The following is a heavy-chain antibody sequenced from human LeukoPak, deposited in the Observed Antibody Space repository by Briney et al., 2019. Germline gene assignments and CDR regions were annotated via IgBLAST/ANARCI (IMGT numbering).Heavy chain of an antibody. Sequence: GGSLRLSCVASGFTFSSYWMHLVRQDPGKGLVWVSRINSDGSSTSYAGSVKGRFTISRDNAKNTLYLQMNSLRGEDTAVYYCARGWYGDSWGQGTLVTVSS. D-gene: IGHD6-19*01. CDR3: ARGWYGDS. J-gene: IGHJ4*02. CDR2: INSDGSST. CDR1: GFTFSSYW. V-gene: IGHV3-74*01.